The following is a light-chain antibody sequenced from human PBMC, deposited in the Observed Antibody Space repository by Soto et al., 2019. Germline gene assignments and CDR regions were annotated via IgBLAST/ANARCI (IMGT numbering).Light chain of an antibody. J-gene: IGLJ2*01. CDR2: NNN. CDR1: SSNIGNNY. Sequence: QSVLTQPPSVSAAPGQKVTISCSGSSSNIGNNYVSWYQQLPGTAPKLLIYNNNKRPSGIPDRFSGSKSGTSGTLAITGLQTGDEADYYCATWDYSLNGEVFGGGTKVTVL. CDR3: ATWDYSLNGEV. V-gene: IGLV1-51*01.